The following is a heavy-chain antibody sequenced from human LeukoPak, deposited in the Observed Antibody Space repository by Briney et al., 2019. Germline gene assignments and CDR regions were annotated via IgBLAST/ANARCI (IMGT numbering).Heavy chain of an antibody. D-gene: IGHD1-26*01. CDR3: ARDFIVGATDY. Sequence: GGSLRLSCAASGFTFSSYSMNWVRQAPGKGLEWVSTISSSSSYIYYADSVKGRFTISRDNAKNSLYLQMNSLRAEDTAVYYCARDFIVGATDYWGQGTLVTVSS. CDR2: ISSSSSYI. CDR1: GFTFSSYS. J-gene: IGHJ4*02. V-gene: IGHV3-21*01.